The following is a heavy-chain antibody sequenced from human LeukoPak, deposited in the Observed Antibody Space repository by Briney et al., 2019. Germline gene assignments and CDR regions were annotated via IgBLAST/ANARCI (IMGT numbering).Heavy chain of an antibody. CDR1: RFTFSIYA. V-gene: IGHV3-23*01. Sequence: GSFRRLSTSSPRFTFSIYAMSWVRQAPALWLESVLASTRSGGHTYYADSVKGRFAISRDNSKNTLYLQMNSLRAEDTAVYYCAEHVGNNQDGRYFDYWGQGTLVTVSS. D-gene: IGHD1/OR15-1a*01. CDR3: AEHVGNNQDGRYFDY. J-gene: IGHJ4*02. CDR2: STRSGGHT.